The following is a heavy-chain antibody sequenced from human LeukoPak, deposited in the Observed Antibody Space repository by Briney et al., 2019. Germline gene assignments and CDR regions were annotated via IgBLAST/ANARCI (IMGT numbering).Heavy chain of an antibody. D-gene: IGHD4-17*01. Sequence: PGGSLRLSCAASGFTFTNYAMTWVRQAPGKGLEWVSVTSGSGATTNYADSVKGRFTISRDNSKNTLYLQMNSLRAEDTAVYYCAKGGHGDYSDYWGQGTLVTVSS. CDR1: GFTFTNYA. J-gene: IGHJ4*02. CDR3: AKGGHGDYSDY. V-gene: IGHV3-23*01. CDR2: TSGSGATT.